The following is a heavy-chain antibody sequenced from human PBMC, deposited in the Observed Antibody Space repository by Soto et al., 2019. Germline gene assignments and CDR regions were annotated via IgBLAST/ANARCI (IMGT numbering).Heavy chain of an antibody. J-gene: IGHJ4*02. CDR2: ISGSGDST. V-gene: IGHV3-23*01. CDR3: AKRATGTYFDY. Sequence: EVQLLESGGGLVQPGGSLRLSCAASGFTFSSYAMSWVRQAPGKGLEWVSVISGSGDSTYYADSVKGRFTISRDNSKNTPYLQRNSLRAEDTAVYYCAKRATGTYFDYWGQGALGTVSS. CDR1: GFTFSSYA. D-gene: IGHD1-1*01.